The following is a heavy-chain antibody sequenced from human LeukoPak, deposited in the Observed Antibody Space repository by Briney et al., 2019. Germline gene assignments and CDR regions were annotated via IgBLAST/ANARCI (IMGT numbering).Heavy chain of an antibody. D-gene: IGHD3-10*01. CDR1: GGSLSSSSYY. CDR3: ARSHGYFYGSGSYYNFDAFDI. J-gene: IGHJ3*02. CDR2: IYYGGST. V-gene: IGHV4-39*01. Sequence: PSETLSFTCTVYGGSLSSSSYYWGWIRQPPGKGLEGIGSIYYGGSTYYNPSLKSRVTISVDTSKNQFSLKLSSVTAADTAVYYCARSHGYFYGSGSYYNFDAFDIWGQGTMVTVSS.